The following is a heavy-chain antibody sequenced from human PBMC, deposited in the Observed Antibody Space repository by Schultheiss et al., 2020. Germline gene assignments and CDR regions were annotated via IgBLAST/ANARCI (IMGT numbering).Heavy chain of an antibody. CDR2: IYYSGST. Sequence: SETLSLTCTVSGASISSGTYYWSWIRQPPGKGLEWIGYIYYSGSTNYNPSLKSRVTISVDTSKNQFSLKLSSVTAADTAVYYCARERRLSIAAAGTNRFDYWGQGTLVTVSS. J-gene: IGHJ4*02. D-gene: IGHD6-13*01. V-gene: IGHV4-61*01. CDR1: GASISSGTYY. CDR3: ARERRLSIAAAGTNRFDY.